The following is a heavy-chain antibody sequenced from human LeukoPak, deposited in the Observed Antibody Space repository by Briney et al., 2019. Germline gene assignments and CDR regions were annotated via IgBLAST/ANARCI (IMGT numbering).Heavy chain of an antibody. CDR3: ARRGDPGAYYFDY. CDR2: IYYSGST. Sequence: SETLSLTCTVSDASISNSSYYWGWIRQPPGKDLEWIGNIYYSGSTYYNPSLKSRVTISIDTSKNQFSLNLNSVTASDTAVYYCARRGDPGAYYFDYWGQGILVTVSS. D-gene: IGHD3-10*01. CDR1: DASISNSSYY. V-gene: IGHV4-39*01. J-gene: IGHJ4*02.